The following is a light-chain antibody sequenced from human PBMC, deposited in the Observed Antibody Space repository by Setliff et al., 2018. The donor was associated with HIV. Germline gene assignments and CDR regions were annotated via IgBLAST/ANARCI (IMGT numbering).Light chain of an antibody. J-gene: IGLJ1*01. Sequence: QSVLTQPRSVSGSPGQSVTISCTGTASDIGNYSYVSWYQQHPGKAPKLMIYDVSKRPSGVSNRYSGSKSGNTASLTISGLQAEDEADYYCCSYAGTTTFPPGVFGAGTKVTVL. CDR2: DVS. CDR3: CSYAGTTTFPPGV. V-gene: IGLV2-11*01. CDR1: ASDIGNYSY.